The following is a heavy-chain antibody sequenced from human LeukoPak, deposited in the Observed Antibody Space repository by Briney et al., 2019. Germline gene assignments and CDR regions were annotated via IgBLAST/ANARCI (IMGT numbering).Heavy chain of an antibody. CDR2: ISYDGSNK. Sequence: PGGSLRLSCAASGFTFSNYGIHWVRQAPGKGLEWVAVISYDGSNKYYADSVKGRFTISRDNSKNTLYLQMNSLRAEDTAVYYCAKNLYDFWSGYLDYWGQGTLVTVSS. CDR3: AKNLYDFWSGYLDY. D-gene: IGHD3-3*01. CDR1: GFTFSNYG. J-gene: IGHJ4*02. V-gene: IGHV3-30*18.